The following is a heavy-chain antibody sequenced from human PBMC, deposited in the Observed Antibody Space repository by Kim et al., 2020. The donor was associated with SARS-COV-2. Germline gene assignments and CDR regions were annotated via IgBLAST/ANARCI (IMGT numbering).Heavy chain of an antibody. D-gene: IGHD3-3*01. J-gene: IGHJ6*02. V-gene: IGHV3-21*01. CDR2: ISSSSSYI. CDR1: GFTFSSYS. CDR3: ARFTDNYDFWSGYLYYYGMDV. Sequence: GGSLRLSCAASGFTFSSYSMNWVRQAPGKGLEWVSSISSSSSYIYYADSVKGRFTISRDNAKNSLYLQMNSLRAEDTAVYYCARFTDNYDFWSGYLYYYGMDVWGQGTTVTVSS.